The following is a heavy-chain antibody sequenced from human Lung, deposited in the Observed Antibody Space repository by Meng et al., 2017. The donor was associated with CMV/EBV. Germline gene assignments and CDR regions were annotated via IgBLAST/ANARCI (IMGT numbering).Heavy chain of an antibody. Sequence: SCAASGFTFDDYALHWVRQVPGKGLEWVAGVSWNSGYIAYADSVKGRFTISRDNAKSSLFLQMNSLRAEDTALYYCAKDEGYCSDGSCYYYYYGMDVWXQGTTVTVSS. CDR1: GFTFDDYA. V-gene: IGHV3-9*01. D-gene: IGHD2-15*01. CDR2: VSWNSGYI. J-gene: IGHJ6*02. CDR3: AKDEGYCSDGSCYYYYYGMDV.